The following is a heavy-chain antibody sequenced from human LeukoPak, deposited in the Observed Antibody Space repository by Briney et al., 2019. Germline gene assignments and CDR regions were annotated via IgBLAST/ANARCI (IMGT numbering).Heavy chain of an antibody. J-gene: IGHJ4*02. CDR1: GFTFSSYA. Sequence: PGGSLRLSCAASGFTFSSYAMHWVRQAPGKGLEWVAVISYDGSNKYYADSVKGRFTISRDNSKNTLYLQMNSLRAEDTAVYYCARDYIGAALYYFDYWGQGTLVTVSS. CDR3: ARDYIGAALYYFDY. V-gene: IGHV3-30*04. CDR2: ISYDGSNK. D-gene: IGHD6-13*01.